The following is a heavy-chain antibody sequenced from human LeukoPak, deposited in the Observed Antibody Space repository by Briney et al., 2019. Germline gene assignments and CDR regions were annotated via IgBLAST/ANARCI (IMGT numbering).Heavy chain of an antibody. D-gene: IGHD2-2*01. CDR1: GGSFSDYY. Sequence: SETLSLTCAVYGGSFSDYYWSWLRQPPGKGLEWIGEINHSGNTYYNPSLKSRVTVSVDTSKNQFSLKLDSVTAADTAVYYCARTVGIVVIPGVQEDAYFDNWGQGTLVTVSS. CDR3: ARTVGIVVIPGVQEDAYFDN. V-gene: IGHV4-34*01. J-gene: IGHJ4*02. CDR2: INHSGNT.